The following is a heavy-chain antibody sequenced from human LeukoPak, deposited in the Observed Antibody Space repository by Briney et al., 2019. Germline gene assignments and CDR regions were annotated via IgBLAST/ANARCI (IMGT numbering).Heavy chain of an antibody. Sequence: QTGGSLRLSCAASGFTFSSYAMHWVRQAPGKGLEWVAVISYDGSNKYYADSVKGRFTISRDNSKNTLYLQMNSLRAEDTAVYYCAREERTFGVVIDYWGQGTLVTVSS. CDR3: AREERTFGVVIDY. D-gene: IGHD3-3*01. CDR2: ISYDGSNK. CDR1: GFTFSSYA. V-gene: IGHV3-30*01. J-gene: IGHJ4*02.